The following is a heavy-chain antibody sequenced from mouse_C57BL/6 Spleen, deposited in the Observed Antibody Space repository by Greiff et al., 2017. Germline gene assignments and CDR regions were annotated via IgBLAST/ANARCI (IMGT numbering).Heavy chain of an antibody. CDR1: GFTFSDYY. D-gene: IGHD2-5*01. CDR3: ARSIVTRAMDY. J-gene: IGHJ4*01. CDR2: ISNGGGST. Sequence: EVMLVESGGGLVQPGGSLKLSCAASGFTFSDYYMYWVRQTPEKRLEWVAYISNGGGSTYYPDTVKGRFTISRDNAKNTLYLQMSRLKSEDTAMYYCARSIVTRAMDYWGQGTSVTVSS. V-gene: IGHV5-12*01.